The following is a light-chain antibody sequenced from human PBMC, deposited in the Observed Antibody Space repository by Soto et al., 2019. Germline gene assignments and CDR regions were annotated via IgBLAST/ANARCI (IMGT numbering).Light chain of an antibody. CDR3: QQYGVSPVT. Sequence: EIVLTQSPGTLSLSPGERATLSCRASHSFNSNYLAWYRQRPCQAPRLLIYGASTRATGVPDTFSGRGSGTDFTLTISRLEPEDFAIYYCQQYGVSPVTFGQGKRLEIK. CDR1: HSFNSNY. J-gene: IGKJ5*01. CDR2: GAS. V-gene: IGKV3-20*01.